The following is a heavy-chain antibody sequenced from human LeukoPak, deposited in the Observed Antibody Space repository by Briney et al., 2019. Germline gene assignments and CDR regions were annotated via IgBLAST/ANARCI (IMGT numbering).Heavy chain of an antibody. Sequence: SETLSLTCTVSGGSISSYYWSWIRQPPGKGLEWIGYIYYSGSTNYNPSLKSRVTISVDTSKNQFSLKLSSVPAADTAVYYCARAPRITMVRGVIKGGFDPWGQGTLVTVSS. J-gene: IGHJ5*02. V-gene: IGHV4-59*12. CDR1: GGSISSYY. CDR2: IYYSGST. D-gene: IGHD3-10*01. CDR3: ARAPRITMVRGVIKGGFDP.